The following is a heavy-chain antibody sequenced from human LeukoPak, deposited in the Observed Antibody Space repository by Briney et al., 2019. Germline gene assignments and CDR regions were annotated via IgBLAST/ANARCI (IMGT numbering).Heavy chain of an antibody. CDR3: ATVPSGVPASSFDY. D-gene: IGHD2-2*01. J-gene: IGHJ4*02. Sequence: APVKVSCKASGYTLSTYTMHWLRPAPGQRPEWMGCIYAGNGNVKYSQNFQARVTITSDTSASTAYMELSSQRSEDTAVYYCATVPSGVPASSFDYWGQGTLVTVSS. CDR2: IYAGNGNV. V-gene: IGHV1-3*01. CDR1: GYTLSTYT.